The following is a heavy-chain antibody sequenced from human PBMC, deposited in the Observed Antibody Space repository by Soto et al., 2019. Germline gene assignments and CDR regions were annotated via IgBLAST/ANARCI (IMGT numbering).Heavy chain of an antibody. CDR1: GFICSSYD. CDR2: ILVSDST. J-gene: IGHJ4*02. D-gene: IGHD3-22*01. CDR3: AKDGDSISRNKPLDY. Sequence: PGGSLRLSCAASGFICSSYDMSWVRQAPGKALEWVSTILVSDSTHYDDSVRGRFTISRDRSKNTVYLQMNSLRAEDTAVYYWAKDGDSISRNKPLDYWGQGTLVTVSS. V-gene: IGHV3-23*01.